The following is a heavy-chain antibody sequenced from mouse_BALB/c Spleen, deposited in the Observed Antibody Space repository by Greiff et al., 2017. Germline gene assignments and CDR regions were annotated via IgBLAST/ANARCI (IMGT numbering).Heavy chain of an antibody. J-gene: IGHJ4*01. Sequence: VQLKQSGAELVKPGASVKLSCTASGFNIKDTYMHWVKQRPEQGLEWIGRIDPANGNTKYDPKFQGKPTITADTSSNTAYLQLSSLTSEDTAVYYCAELTGVGDYWGQGTSVTVSS. CDR1: GFNIKDTY. CDR2: IDPANGNT. V-gene: IGHV14-3*02. CDR3: AELTGVGDY. D-gene: IGHD4-1*01.